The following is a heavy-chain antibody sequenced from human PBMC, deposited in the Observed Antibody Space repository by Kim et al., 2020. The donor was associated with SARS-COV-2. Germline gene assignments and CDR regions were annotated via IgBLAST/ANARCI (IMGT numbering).Heavy chain of an antibody. V-gene: IGHV3-11*01. J-gene: IGHJ6*02. CDR2: ISTSTVTI. CDR3: ARDRNGWSPFYYYGMDV. CDR1: GFTFSDYY. Sequence: GGSLRLSCAASGFTFSDYYMSWVRQAPGKGLEWVSYISTSTVTIYYADSVKGRFTISRDNARNSLYLQMNSLRVEDTAVYYCARDRNGWSPFYYYGMDVWGQGTTVTVSS. D-gene: IGHD6-19*01.